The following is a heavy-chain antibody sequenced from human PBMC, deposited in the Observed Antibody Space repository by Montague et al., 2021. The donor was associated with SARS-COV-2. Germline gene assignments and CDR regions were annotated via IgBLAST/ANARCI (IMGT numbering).Heavy chain of an antibody. V-gene: IGHV4-30-2*01. CDR3: ARGGADFGGYGWFDP. Sequence: TLSLTCSVSGGSISNGSYPWSWIPQPPGKGLEWIGYIFPGGSTYYNASLQSRVTISIDNSKDQLSLRLTSIAAADTAVDYCARGGADFGGYGWFDPWGQGILVTVS. CDR1: GGSISNGSYP. CDR2: IFPGGST. D-gene: IGHD4-17*01. J-gene: IGHJ5*02.